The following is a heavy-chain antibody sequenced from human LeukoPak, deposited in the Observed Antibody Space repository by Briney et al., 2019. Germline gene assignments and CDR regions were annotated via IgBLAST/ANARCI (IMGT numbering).Heavy chain of an antibody. Sequence: SVKVSCKASGYTFTGYYIHWVRQAPGQGLEWMGWINPNSGGTNYAQKFQGRVTMTRDTSITTAYMELSRLISDDTAVYYCARGLTDEHQLILHWFDPWGQGTLVTVSS. CDR2: INPNSGGT. V-gene: IGHV1-2*02. J-gene: IGHJ5*02. D-gene: IGHD2-2*01. CDR3: ARGLTDEHQLILHWFDP. CDR1: GYTFTGYY.